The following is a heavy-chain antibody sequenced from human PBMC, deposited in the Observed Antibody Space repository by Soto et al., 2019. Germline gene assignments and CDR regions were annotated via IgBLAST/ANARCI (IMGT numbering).Heavy chain of an antibody. V-gene: IGHV5-51*01. CDR3: ARLHYYDSSGYPIPFDY. J-gene: IGHJ4*02. CDR1: GYSFTNYW. Sequence: GESLKISCKGSGYSFTNYWIGWVRQMPVKGLEWMGIIYPADSDTRYSPSFQGQVTISADKSISTAYLQWSSLKASDTAMYYCARLHYYDSSGYPIPFDYWGQGTLVTVSS. CDR2: IYPADSDT. D-gene: IGHD3-22*01.